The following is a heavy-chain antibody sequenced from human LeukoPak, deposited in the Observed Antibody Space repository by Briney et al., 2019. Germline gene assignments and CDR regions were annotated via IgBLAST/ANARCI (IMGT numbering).Heavy chain of an antibody. CDR1: GGTFSSYA. Sequence: ASVKVSCKASGGTFSSYAISWVRQAPGQGLEWMGGIIPIFGTANYAQKFQGRVTITADESTSTAYMELSSLRSEDTAVYYCARTPYSSSWVPQHWGQGTLVTVSS. CDR3: ARTPYSSSWVPQH. J-gene: IGHJ1*01. D-gene: IGHD6-13*01. V-gene: IGHV1-69*13. CDR2: IIPIFGTA.